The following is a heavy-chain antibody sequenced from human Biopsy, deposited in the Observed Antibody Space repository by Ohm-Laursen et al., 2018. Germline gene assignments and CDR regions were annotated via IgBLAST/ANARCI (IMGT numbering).Heavy chain of an antibody. CDR1: GGSLSSYS. Sequence: SETLSLTCTVSGGSLSSYSWSWIRQPAGNGLEWIGQIYTSGITNYNPSLKSRVTMSVDTSKNKFSLRVSSVTAADTAVYYCARDRDRRGWFDPWGQGTLVTVSS. J-gene: IGHJ5*02. CDR2: IYTSGIT. D-gene: IGHD1-14*01. CDR3: ARDRDRRGWFDP. V-gene: IGHV4-4*07.